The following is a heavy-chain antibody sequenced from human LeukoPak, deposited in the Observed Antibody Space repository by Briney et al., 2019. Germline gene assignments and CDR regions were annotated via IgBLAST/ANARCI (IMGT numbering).Heavy chain of an antibody. Sequence: SETLSLTCTVSAGSISSSSYYWGWIRQPPGKGLEWIGSIYYSGSGSTYYNPSLKSRVTISVDTSKNQFSLKLSSVTAADTAVYYCARPIVGATRGFDPWGQGTLVTVSS. D-gene: IGHD1-26*01. CDR1: AGSISSSSYY. CDR3: ARPIVGATRGFDP. J-gene: IGHJ5*02. CDR2: IYYSGSGST. V-gene: IGHV4-39*01.